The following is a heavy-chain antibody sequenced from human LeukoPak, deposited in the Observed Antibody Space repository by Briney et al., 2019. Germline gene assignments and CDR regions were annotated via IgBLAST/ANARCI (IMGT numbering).Heavy chain of an antibody. CDR2: INPNSGGT. CDR3: ARYQRLVRGVIISRCFDP. CDR1: LYTFTGYY. D-gene: IGHD3-10*01. Sequence: ASVKVSCKASLYTFTGYYMHWVRQAPGQGLEWMGWINPNSGGTNYAQKFQGRVTMTRDTSISTAYMELSRLRSDDTAVYYCARYQRLVRGVIISRCFDPWGQGTLVTVSS. J-gene: IGHJ5*02. V-gene: IGHV1-2*02.